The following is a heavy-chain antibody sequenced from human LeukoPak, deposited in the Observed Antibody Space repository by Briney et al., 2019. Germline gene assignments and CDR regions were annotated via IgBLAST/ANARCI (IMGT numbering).Heavy chain of an antibody. CDR1: GYTFTTYY. V-gene: IGHV1-46*01. J-gene: IGHJ4*02. CDR3: ARGGYNYGFDY. Sequence: ASVKVSCKASGYTFTTYYVHWVRQAPGQGLEWMGIINPSGGSTTHAQKFQGRVTVTRDTSTSTVYMELSSLRSEDTAVYYCARGGYNYGFDYWGQGTLVTVSS. CDR2: INPSGGST. D-gene: IGHD5-18*01.